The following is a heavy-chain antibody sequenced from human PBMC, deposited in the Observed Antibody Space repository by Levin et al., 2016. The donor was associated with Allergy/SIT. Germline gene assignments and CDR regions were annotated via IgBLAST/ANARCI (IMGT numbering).Heavy chain of an antibody. Sequence: GGSLRLSCAASGFTFSSYGMHWVRQAPGKGLEWVAVISYDGSNKYYADSVKGRFTISRDNSKNTLYLQMNSLRAEDTAVYYCAKERRMTNNYFDYWGQGTLVTVSS. CDR2: ISYDGSNK. J-gene: IGHJ4*02. V-gene: IGHV3-30*18. D-gene: IGHD2/OR15-2a*01. CDR3: AKERRMTNNYFDY. CDR1: GFTFSSYG.